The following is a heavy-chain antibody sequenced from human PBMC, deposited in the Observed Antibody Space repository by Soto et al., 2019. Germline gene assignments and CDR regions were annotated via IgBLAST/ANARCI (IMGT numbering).Heavy chain of an antibody. V-gene: IGHV3-64*01. Sequence: EVQLVESGGGLVQPGGSLRLSCAASGFTFSSYAMHWVRQAPGKGLEYVSAISSNGGSTYYANSVKGRFTISRDNSKHTLSLQMGSLRAEDMAVYYCAREGYCSSTSCYSFDYWGQGTLVTVSS. CDR3: AREGYCSSTSCYSFDY. J-gene: IGHJ4*02. CDR2: ISSNGGST. D-gene: IGHD2-2*01. CDR1: GFTFSSYA.